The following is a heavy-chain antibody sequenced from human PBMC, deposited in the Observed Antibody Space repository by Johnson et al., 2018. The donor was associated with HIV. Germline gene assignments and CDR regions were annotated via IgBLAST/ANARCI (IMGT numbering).Heavy chain of an antibody. Sequence: VQLVESGGGLVQPGRSLRLSCAASGFTFDDYAMHWVRQAPGKGLEWVSGISWNSGSICYADSVKGRFTISRDNAKNSLYLQMNSLRVEDTALYYCTRVTIFGVTKVDALDFWGQGTKVTVSS. D-gene: IGHD3-3*01. CDR2: ISWNSGSI. J-gene: IGHJ3*01. CDR1: GFTFDDYA. V-gene: IGHV3-9*01. CDR3: TRVTIFGVTKVDALDF.